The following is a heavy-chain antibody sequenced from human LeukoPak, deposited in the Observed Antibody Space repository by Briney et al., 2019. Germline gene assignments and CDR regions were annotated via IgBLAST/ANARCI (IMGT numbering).Heavy chain of an antibody. CDR3: ARDFSYGSGFDY. CDR2: ISNGGSI. D-gene: IGHD5-18*01. Sequence: GGSLTPSCAASGFSISSYALHWVRQAPGKGLQYVSGISNGGSIDYANSVKGRFTISRDNSKNTLYLQMGSLRPEDMAVYYRARDFSYGSGFDYWGQGILVTVSS. V-gene: IGHV3-64*01. J-gene: IGHJ4*02. CDR1: GFSISSYA.